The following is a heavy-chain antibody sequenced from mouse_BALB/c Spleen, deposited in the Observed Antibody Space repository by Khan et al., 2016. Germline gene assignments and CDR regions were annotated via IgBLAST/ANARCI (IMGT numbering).Heavy chain of an antibody. CDR1: GCTFTSYW. CDR2: INPSTGYT. V-gene: IGHV1-7*01. Sequence: QVQLKQSGAELAKPGASVKMSCKASGCTFTSYWMHWVKQRPGQGLEWIGYINPSTGYTEYNQKFKDKATLTADKSSSTAYMQLSSLTSEDSAVYYCARSHSDYFDYWGQGTTLTVSS. D-gene: IGHD6-1*01. CDR3: ARSHSDYFDY. J-gene: IGHJ2*01.